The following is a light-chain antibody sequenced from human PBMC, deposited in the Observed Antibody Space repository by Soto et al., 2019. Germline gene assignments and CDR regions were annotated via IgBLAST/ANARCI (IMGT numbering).Light chain of an antibody. V-gene: IGKV3D-15*01. CDR1: QRDSSE. CDR2: YLS. Sequence: EIVITQSPATLSASPGERATLSCRASQRDSSELAGYQQKPGQAPRLVIYYLSTRTAGVPSRIGGSGSGTEFTLTIGSLQHEDVAIYYCQQYKSSPHTFGGGTKLEIK. J-gene: IGKJ4*01. CDR3: QQYKSSPHT.